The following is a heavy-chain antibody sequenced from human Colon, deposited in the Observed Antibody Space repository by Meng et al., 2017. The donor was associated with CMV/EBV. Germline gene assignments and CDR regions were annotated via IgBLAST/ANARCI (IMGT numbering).Heavy chain of an antibody. V-gene: IGHV3-7*01. J-gene: IGHJ6*02. CDR2: IWQDGSEK. CDR3: ARVPYHYDTENYFHYGLDV. D-gene: IGHD3-16*01. Sequence: GGSLRLSCAASGFTLGSYWMSWVRQAPGKGLEWVANIWQDGSEKYYVASVKGRFNISRDNAKNTVYLQMNSLRPEDTAVYYCARVPYHYDTENYFHYGLDVWGQGTTVTVSS. CDR1: GFTLGSYW.